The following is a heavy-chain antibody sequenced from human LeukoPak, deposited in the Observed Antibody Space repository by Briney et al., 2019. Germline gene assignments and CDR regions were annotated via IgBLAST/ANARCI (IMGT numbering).Heavy chain of an antibody. Sequence: GGSLRLSCAASGFTFSSYAMSWVRQAPGKGLAWVSGISWNSGSIGYADSVKGRFTISRDNAKNSLYLQMNSLRAEDTALYYCAKGRYSSGWSGDYWGQGTLVTVSS. V-gene: IGHV3-9*01. CDR3: AKGRYSSGWSGDY. CDR2: ISWNSGSI. D-gene: IGHD6-19*01. CDR1: GFTFSSYA. J-gene: IGHJ4*02.